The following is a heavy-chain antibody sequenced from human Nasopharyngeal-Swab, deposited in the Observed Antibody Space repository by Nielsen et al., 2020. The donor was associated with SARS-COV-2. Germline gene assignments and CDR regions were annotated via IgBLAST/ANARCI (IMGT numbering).Heavy chain of an antibody. CDR1: GRSISSSSYY. CDR3: ARDRKQWLVYYYYGMDV. D-gene: IGHD6-19*01. CDR2: IYYSGST. Sequence: LRLSCTVSGRSISSSSYYWGWLRQPPGKGLEWIGSIYYSGSTYYHPPLKSRVTISVEKSKNQFSLKLSYLTAADTAVYYCARDRKQWLVYYYYGMDVWGQGTTVTVSS. V-gene: IGHV4-39*07. J-gene: IGHJ6*02.